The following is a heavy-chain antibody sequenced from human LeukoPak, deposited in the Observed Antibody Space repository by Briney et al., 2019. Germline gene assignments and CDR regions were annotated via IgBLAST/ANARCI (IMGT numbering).Heavy chain of an antibody. Sequence: GGSLRLSCAASGFTFSSYAMSWVRQAPGKGLEWGSAISGSGGSTYYADSLKGRFTISRDNSKNTLYLQMNSLRAEDTAVYYCASRSGHDSSGYREAFDIWGQGTMVTVSS. V-gene: IGHV3-23*01. CDR3: ASRSGHDSSGYREAFDI. CDR2: ISGSGGST. D-gene: IGHD3-22*01. J-gene: IGHJ3*02. CDR1: GFTFSSYA.